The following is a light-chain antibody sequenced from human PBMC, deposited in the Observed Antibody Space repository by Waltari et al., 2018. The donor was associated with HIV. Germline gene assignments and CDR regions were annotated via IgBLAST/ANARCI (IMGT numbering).Light chain of an antibody. CDR1: QTIGIN. CDR2: GAS. CDR3: QEYNSWPPRYT. J-gene: IGKJ2*01. V-gene: IGKV3-15*01. Sequence: EIVMTQSPATLSVSPGERGIVSCRASQTIGINLAWYQQEPGQGPRLLIYGASIRATGIPGRFNGTGSGTDFTLTISSLQSEDFAFYDCQEYNSWPPRYTSGQGTKVEMK.